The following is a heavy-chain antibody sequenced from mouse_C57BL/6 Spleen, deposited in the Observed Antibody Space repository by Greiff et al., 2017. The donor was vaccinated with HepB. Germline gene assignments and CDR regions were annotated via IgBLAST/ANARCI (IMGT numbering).Heavy chain of an antibody. J-gene: IGHJ2*01. CDR2: ISYDGSN. Sequence: EVQLQESGPGLVKPSQSLSLTCSVTGYSITSGYYWNWIRQFPGNKLEWMGYISYDGSNNYNPSLKNRISITRDTSKNQFFLKLNSVTTEDTATYYCASLTGDYFDYWGQGTTLTVSS. CDR3: ASLTGDYFDY. CDR1: GYSITSGYY. D-gene: IGHD4-1*01. V-gene: IGHV3-6*01.